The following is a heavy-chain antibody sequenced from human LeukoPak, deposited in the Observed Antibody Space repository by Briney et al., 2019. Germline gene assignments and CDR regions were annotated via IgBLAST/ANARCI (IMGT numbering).Heavy chain of an antibody. CDR3: APRVVGSAPFDY. D-gene: IGHD2-15*01. CDR2: ISGSTGRT. CDR1: GFTLNNYG. Sequence: GGTLRLSCAASGFTLNNYGMSWVRQAPGKGLEWVSAISGSTGRTYYADSVKGRFTISRDNSKNTLYLQMNNLRAEDTAVYYCAPRVVGSAPFDYWGQGTLVTVSS. J-gene: IGHJ4*02. V-gene: IGHV3-23*01.